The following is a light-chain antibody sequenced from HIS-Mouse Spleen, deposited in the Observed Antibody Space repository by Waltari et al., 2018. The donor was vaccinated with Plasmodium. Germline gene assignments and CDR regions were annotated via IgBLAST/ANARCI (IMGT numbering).Light chain of an antibody. CDR3: SSYAGSSTWV. J-gene: IGLJ2*01. CDR2: DGS. Sequence: QSALPQPASVSGSPGQSIPISCTGTSSDVGGYNFVSWYQQHPGKAPKLMIYDGSKRPSGVSNRFSGSKSGNTASLTISGLQAEDEADYYCSSYAGSSTWVFGGGTKLTVL. CDR1: SSDVGGYNF. V-gene: IGLV2-23*01.